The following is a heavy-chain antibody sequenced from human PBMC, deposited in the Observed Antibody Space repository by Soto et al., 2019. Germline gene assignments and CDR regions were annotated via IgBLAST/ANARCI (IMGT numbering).Heavy chain of an antibody. J-gene: IGHJ5*02. CDR3: VKRLMYSYGSGPYDA. D-gene: IGHD3-10*01. CDR1: GFTFSNFA. Sequence: EVQLLESGGGLVQPGGSLRLSCAASGFTFSNFAMSWVGQAPGKGLEWVSAISGPGESSYYADSVRGRFTISRDNSENTVSLQMNSLRPEDTDVYFCVKRLMYSYGSGPYDAWGQGTLVTVSS. V-gene: IGHV3-23*01. CDR2: ISGPGESS.